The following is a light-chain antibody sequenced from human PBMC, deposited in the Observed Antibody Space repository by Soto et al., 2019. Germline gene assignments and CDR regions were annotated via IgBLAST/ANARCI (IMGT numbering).Light chain of an antibody. V-gene: IGKV3-20*01. CDR1: QSLSSIY. Sequence: IFLTHSPGTLSLSPGERATLSCRASQSLSSIYLVWYQQKPGQAPRLLIYGASSRATGIPDRFSGSGSGTEFTLTISRMETEDFAVYYCKNYGNTPTSVKFGPGTKVAIK. CDR2: GAS. J-gene: IGKJ3*01. CDR3: KNYGNTPTSVK.